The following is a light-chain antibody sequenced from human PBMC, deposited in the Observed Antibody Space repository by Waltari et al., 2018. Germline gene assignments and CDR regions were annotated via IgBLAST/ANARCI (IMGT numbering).Light chain of an antibody. CDR2: GAS. CDR1: QSVSRS. J-gene: IGKJ1*01. CDR3: QHYVILPAT. V-gene: IGKV3-20*01. Sequence: EIVLTQSPDILSLSPGERATLSCRASQSVSRSLAWYQQKPGQAPRLLIYGASSRATGIPDRFSGGGSGTDFSLTISRLEPEDFAVYYCQHYVILPATFGQGTKVEIK.